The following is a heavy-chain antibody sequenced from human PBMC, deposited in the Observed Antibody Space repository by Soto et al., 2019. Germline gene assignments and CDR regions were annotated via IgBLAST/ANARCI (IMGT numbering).Heavy chain of an antibody. D-gene: IGHD2-15*01. Sequence: SETLSLTCTVSGGSISTYYWSWMRQPPRNRLEWIGYINYSGSTNYNPSLKSRVTKSVDTSKNQFSLRLSSVTAADTAVYYCERADCRGGSCPFVHWGQGIQVTVSS. CDR3: ERADCRGGSCPFVH. V-gene: IGHV4-59*01. J-gene: IGHJ4*02. CDR1: GGSISTYY. CDR2: INYSGST.